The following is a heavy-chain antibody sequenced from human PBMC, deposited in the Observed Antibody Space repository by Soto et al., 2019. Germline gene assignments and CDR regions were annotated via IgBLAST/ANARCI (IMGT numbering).Heavy chain of an antibody. CDR3: ARLPYYYGSGSYVVYFDY. J-gene: IGHJ4*02. V-gene: IGHV4-39*01. CDR1: GGSISSSSYY. Sequence: QLKLQESGPGLVKPSETLSLTCTVSGGSISSSSYYWGWIRQPPGKGLEWIGSIYYSGSTYYNPSLKSRVTISVDTSKNQFSLKLSSVTAADTAVYYCARLPYYYGSGSYVVYFDYWGQGTLVTVSS. CDR2: IYYSGST. D-gene: IGHD3-10*01.